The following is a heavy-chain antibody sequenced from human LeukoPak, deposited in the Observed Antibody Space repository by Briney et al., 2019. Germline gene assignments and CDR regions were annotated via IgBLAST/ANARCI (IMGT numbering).Heavy chain of an antibody. J-gene: IGHJ6*03. CDR2: INNDGSST. CDR1: GFTFSDNW. V-gene: IGHV3-74*01. CDR3: AAGGYISDYYYMDV. Sequence: GGSLRLSCAASGFTFSDNWMHWVRQVPGQGLVWVSRINNDGSSTTYADSVNGRLTISRANDKNTLYLQMNSLRAEDTAVYYCAAGGYISDYYYMDVWGKGTTVTVSS. D-gene: IGHD3-16*02.